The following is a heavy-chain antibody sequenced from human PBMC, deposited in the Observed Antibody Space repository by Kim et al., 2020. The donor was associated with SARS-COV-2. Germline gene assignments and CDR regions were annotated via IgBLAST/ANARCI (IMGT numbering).Heavy chain of an antibody. CDR1: GFIFSSYA. J-gene: IGHJ6*02. CDR3: AKDNHRGSYGYYYGMDV. V-gene: IGHV3-33*06. CDR2: IWYDGSYK. Sequence: GGSLRLSCAASGFIFSSYAMHWVRQAPGKGLEWVAVIWYDGSYKHYADSVKVRFTLSRDNSKNTLYLQMNSLRAEDTAVYYCAKDNHRGSYGYYYGMDVWGQGTTVTVSS. D-gene: IGHD3-16*01.